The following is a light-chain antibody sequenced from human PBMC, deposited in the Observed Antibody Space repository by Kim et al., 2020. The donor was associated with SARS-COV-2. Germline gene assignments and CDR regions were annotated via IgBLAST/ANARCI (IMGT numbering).Light chain of an antibody. J-gene: IGKJ2*01. CDR3: QHYNNWPYT. V-gene: IGKV3-15*01. CDR1: QSVSRN. Sequence: EILMTQSPATLSVSPGERPTLSCRASQSVSRNLAWYQQKPGQAPRLLIYGASTRATGIPARFSGSGSGTEFTLTISSLQSEDFALYYCQHYNNWPYTFGQGTKLEI. CDR2: GAS.